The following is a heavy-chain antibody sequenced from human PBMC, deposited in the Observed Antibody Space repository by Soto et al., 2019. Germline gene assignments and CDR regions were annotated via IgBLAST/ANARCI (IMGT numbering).Heavy chain of an antibody. V-gene: IGHV3-9*01. CDR2: ISWNSGSI. CDR1: GFTFDDYA. CDR3: AEELWFGPGGDYYGMDV. D-gene: IGHD3-10*01. Sequence: QPGGSLRLSCAASGFTFDDYAMHWVRQAPGKGLEWVSGISWNSGSIGYADSVKGRFTISRDNAKNSLYLQMNSLRAEDTALYYCAEELWFGPGGDYYGMDVWGQGTTVTVSS. J-gene: IGHJ6*02.